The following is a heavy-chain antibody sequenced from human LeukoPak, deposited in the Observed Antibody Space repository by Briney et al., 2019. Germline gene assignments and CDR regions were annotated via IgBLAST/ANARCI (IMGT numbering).Heavy chain of an antibody. V-gene: IGHV1-69*17. D-gene: IGHD2-21*01. CDR3: AGNIPFEAFDI. J-gene: IGHJ3*02. Sequence: SVKDSCKASGGTLSSYASSWVRPAPGQGVEWMGRIISIFGISNIVQKFQGRATIHAHKSTNTSYMVLSRLRAKAPPGNYCAGNIPFEAFDIWGQGTMVTVSS. CDR2: IISIFGIS. CDR1: GGTLSSYA.